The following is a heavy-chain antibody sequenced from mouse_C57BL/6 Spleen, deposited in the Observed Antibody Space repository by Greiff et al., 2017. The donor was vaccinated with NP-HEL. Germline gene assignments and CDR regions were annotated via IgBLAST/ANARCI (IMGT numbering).Heavy chain of an antibody. V-gene: IGHV8-12*01. CDR3: ARERAQATFDY. CDR1: GFSLSTSGMG. D-gene: IGHD3-2*02. J-gene: IGHJ2*01. CDR2: IYWDDDT. Sequence: QVQLKVCGPGILQSSQTLSLTCSFSGFSLSTSGMGVSWIRQPSGQGREWLAHIYWDDDTRYNPSLKSRLTISKDTSRNQVFLKITSVDTADTATYYCARERAQATFDYWGQGTTLTVSS.